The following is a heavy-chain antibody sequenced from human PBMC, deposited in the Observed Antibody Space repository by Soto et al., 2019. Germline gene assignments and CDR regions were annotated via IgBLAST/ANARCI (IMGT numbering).Heavy chain of an antibody. D-gene: IGHD2-15*01. J-gene: IGHJ6*03. CDR3: TRHAGGQVERSFYNYFIDD. Sequence: EVQLVESGGGLVQPGGSLKLACLASGFPLSDSAIHWVRQASGKGLEWVGRIRSKTNNYATTYGAPVRGRFTLSRDDSKDTASLQINNVDSEDAVVYYCTRHAGGQVERSFYNYFIDDRGKG. CDR2: IRSKTNNYAT. V-gene: IGHV3-73*01. CDR1: GFPLSDSA.